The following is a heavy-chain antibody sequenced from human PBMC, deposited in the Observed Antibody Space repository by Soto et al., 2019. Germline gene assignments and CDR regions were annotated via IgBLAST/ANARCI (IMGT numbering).Heavy chain of an antibody. CDR1: AFTLSSYS. D-gene: IGHD3-10*01. CDR2: ISSDGSAI. V-gene: IGHV3-48*02. CDR3: ARDLDYYDAGSPDAFDI. Sequence: VGSMRLSCAASAFTLSSYSMNWVRQAPGKGLEWISHISSDGSAIYYADSVDGRFTISRDNAKNSLYLQMHSLRDEDTAVYYCARDLDYYDAGSPDAFDIWGQGTMVTVSS. J-gene: IGHJ3*02.